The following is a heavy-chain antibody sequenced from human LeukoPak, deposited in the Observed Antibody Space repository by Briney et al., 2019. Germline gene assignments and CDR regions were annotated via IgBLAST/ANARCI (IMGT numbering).Heavy chain of an antibody. D-gene: IGHD3-3*01. CDR2: INHSGST. Sequence: SETLSLTCAVYGGSFSGYYWSWIRQPPGKGLEWIGEINHSGSTNYNPSLKSRVTISVDTSKNQFSLKLSSVTAAYTAVYYCAXXXXXXXXSGYYPLIDYWGQGTLVTVSS. J-gene: IGHJ4*02. CDR1: GGSFSGYY. CDR3: AXXXXXXXXSGYYPLIDY. V-gene: IGHV4-34*01.